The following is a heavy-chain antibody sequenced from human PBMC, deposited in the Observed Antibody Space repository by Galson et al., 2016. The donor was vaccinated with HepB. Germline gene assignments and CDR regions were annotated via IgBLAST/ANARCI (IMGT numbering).Heavy chain of an antibody. CDR1: GFTFSSYW. CDR2: IKQDGSEK. CDR3: TRDIERVGATLYFDY. J-gene: IGHJ4*02. V-gene: IGHV3-7*01. Sequence: SLRLSCATSGFTFSSYWMSWVRQAPGQGLEWVAKIKQDGSEKYYADSVKGRFTTSRDNAHNSLYLQMDSLRAEDSAIYFWTRDIERVGATLYFDYWGRGTLVTVSS. D-gene: IGHD1-26*01.